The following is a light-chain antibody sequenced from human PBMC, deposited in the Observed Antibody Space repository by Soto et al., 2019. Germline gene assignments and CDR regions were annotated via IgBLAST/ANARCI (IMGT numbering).Light chain of an antibody. CDR1: SSDVGAYKY. J-gene: IGLJ1*01. CDR2: EVS. V-gene: IGLV2-14*01. Sequence: QSVLTQPVSVSGSPGQSVTISCTGTSSDVGAYKYVSWYQQHTGKAPKLMIYEVSSRPSGVSNRFSGSKSGNTASLTISGLQADDEADYYCNSYAGDIIRFVFGTGTKVTVL. CDR3: NSYAGDIIRFV.